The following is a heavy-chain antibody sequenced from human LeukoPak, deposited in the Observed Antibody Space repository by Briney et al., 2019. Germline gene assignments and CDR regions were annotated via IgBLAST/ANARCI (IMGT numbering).Heavy chain of an antibody. J-gene: IGHJ5*02. Sequence: SETLSLTCTVSGGSISSGSYYWSWIRQPAGKGLEWIGRIYTSGSTNYNPSLKSRVTISVDTSKNQFSLKLSSVTAADTAVYYCARQLGMKANWFDPWGQGTLVTVSS. CDR2: IYTSGST. D-gene: IGHD7-27*01. CDR1: GGSISSGSYY. CDR3: ARQLGMKANWFDP. V-gene: IGHV4-61*02.